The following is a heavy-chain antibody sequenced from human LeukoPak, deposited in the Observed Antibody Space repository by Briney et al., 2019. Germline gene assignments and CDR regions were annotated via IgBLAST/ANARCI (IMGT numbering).Heavy chain of an antibody. J-gene: IGHJ4*02. D-gene: IGHD5-12*01. CDR3: ARGGYSGYDIRL. Sequence: GGTLRLSCAASGFTFSSYGMSWVRQAPGKGLEWVSGISGSGGSTYYADSVKGRFTISRDNSKNTLYLQMNSLRAEDTAVYYCARGGYSGYDIRLWGRGTLVTVSS. CDR2: ISGSGGST. CDR1: GFTFSSYG. V-gene: IGHV3-23*01.